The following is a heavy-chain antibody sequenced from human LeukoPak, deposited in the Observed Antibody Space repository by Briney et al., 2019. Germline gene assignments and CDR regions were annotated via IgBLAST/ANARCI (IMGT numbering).Heavy chain of an antibody. CDR2: ISSSGSTI. J-gene: IGHJ4*02. V-gene: IGHV3-48*03. CDR1: GXTFSSYE. D-gene: IGHD5-12*01. CDR3: ARERGYSGYDYFIDSPSDY. Sequence: GGSLRLSCAASGXTFSSYEMNWVRQAPGKGLEWVSYISSSGSTIYNADSVKGRFTISRDNAKNSLYLQMNSLGAEDTAVYYCARERGYSGYDYFIDSPSDYWGQGTLVTVSS.